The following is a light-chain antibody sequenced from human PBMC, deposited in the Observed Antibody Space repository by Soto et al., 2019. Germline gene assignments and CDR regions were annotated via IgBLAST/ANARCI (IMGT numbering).Light chain of an antibody. J-gene: IGLJ1*01. Sequence: YELTQPPSVSVAPGQTARITCGGNNIGGKSVHWYQQKPGQAPVLVVYDDSDRPSGIPDRFSGSNSGDTATLTIRRVEAGDEADYYCHVWDSSSDHYVFGTGTKVTVL. CDR1: NIGGKS. CDR2: DDS. V-gene: IGLV3-21*02. CDR3: HVWDSSSDHYV.